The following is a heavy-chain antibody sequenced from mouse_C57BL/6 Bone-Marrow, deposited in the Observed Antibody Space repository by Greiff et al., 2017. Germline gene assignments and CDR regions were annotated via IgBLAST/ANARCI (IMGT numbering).Heavy chain of an antibody. Sequence: VQLQQSGAELARPGASVKMSCKASGYTFTSYTMHWVKQRPGQGLEWIGYINPSSGYTKDNQKFKDKATLTADKSSSTAYMQLSSLTSEDSAVYYCARGPLIYYYGSSISWFAYWGQGTLVTVSA. CDR3: ARGPLIYYYGSSISWFAY. V-gene: IGHV1-4*01. CDR2: INPSSGYT. D-gene: IGHD1-1*01. J-gene: IGHJ3*01. CDR1: GYTFTSYT.